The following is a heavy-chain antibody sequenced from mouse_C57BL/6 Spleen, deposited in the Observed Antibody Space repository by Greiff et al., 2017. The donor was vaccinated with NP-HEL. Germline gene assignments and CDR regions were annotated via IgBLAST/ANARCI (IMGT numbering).Heavy chain of an antibody. J-gene: IGHJ2*01. Sequence: VKLMESGTELARPGASVKLSCKASGYTFTSYGITWVKQRTGQGLEWIGEIYPRSGNTYYSEKFKGKATLTADKSSSTAYMELRSLTSEDSAVYFCAFYYGNSYWGQGTTLTVSS. CDR3: AFYYGNSY. V-gene: IGHV1-81*01. CDR2: IYPRSGNT. D-gene: IGHD2-1*01. CDR1: GYTFTSYG.